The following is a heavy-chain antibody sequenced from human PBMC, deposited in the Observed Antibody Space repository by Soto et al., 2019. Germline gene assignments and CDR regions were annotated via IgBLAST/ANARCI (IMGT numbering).Heavy chain of an antibody. CDR3: ATFTYSYDTSGHRAFDI. CDR1: GFIFSDSY. CDR2: ISGSGRAI. D-gene: IGHD3-22*01. V-gene: IGHV3-11*01. J-gene: IGHJ3*02. Sequence: GGSLRLSCAASGFIFSDSYMSWIRQAPGKGLEWVSYISGSGRAIYHADSVKGRFTISRDDAKNSLYLQMNNLRAEDTAVYYCATFTYSYDTSGHRAFDIWGQGTMVTVSS.